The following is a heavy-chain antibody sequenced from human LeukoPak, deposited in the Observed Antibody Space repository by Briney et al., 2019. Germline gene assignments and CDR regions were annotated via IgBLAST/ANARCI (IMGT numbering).Heavy chain of an antibody. CDR2: ISSSGGST. J-gene: IGHJ4*02. Sequence: GGSLRLSCAVSGFTFSSYWMSWVRQAPGKGLEWVSGISSSGGSTYYADSVKGRFTISRDNSKNTIYLQMNSLRAEDTAVYYCAKDKQQLASFDYWGQGTLVTVSS. CDR3: AKDKQQLASFDY. V-gene: IGHV3-23*01. D-gene: IGHD6-13*01. CDR1: GFTFSSYW.